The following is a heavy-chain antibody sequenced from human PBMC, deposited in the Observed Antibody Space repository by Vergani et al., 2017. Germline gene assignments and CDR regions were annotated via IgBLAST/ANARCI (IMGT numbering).Heavy chain of an antibody. CDR2: IYHSGST. Sequence: QVQLPESGPGLVKPSETLSLTCAVSGYSISSGYYWGWIRQPPGKGLEWIGSIYHSGSTYYNPSLKSRVTISVDKSKNQFSLKLSSVTAADTAVYYCASGVDAFDIWGQGTMVTVSS. V-gene: IGHV4-38-2*01. CDR3: ASGVDAFDI. J-gene: IGHJ3*02. CDR1: GYSISSGYY.